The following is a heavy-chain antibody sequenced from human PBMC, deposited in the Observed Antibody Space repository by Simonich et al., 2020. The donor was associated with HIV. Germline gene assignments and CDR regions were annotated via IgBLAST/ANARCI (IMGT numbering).Heavy chain of an antibody. Sequence: EVQLVESGGGLVQPGRSLRLSCAASGFTFDDFAMHWVRQAPGKGLEWGSGISRNRGSIGYADSVKGRFTISRDNAKNSLYLQMNSLRAEDTALYYCAKDKGAYYGSGSPVYWGQGTLVTVSS. CDR2: ISRNRGSI. CDR3: AKDKGAYYGSGSPVY. CDR1: GFTFDDFA. V-gene: IGHV3-9*01. J-gene: IGHJ4*02. D-gene: IGHD3-10*01.